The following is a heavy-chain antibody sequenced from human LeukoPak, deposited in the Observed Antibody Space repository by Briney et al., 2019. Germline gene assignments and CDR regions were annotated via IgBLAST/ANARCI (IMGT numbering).Heavy chain of an antibody. J-gene: IGHJ5*02. CDR3: ARQLWLRGDWFDP. V-gene: IGHV5-51*01. D-gene: IGHD5-18*01. Sequence: GESLKISCKGSEYSFTSYWIGWVRQMPGKGLEWMGIIYPGDSDTRYSPSFQGQVTISADKSISTAYLQWSSLKASDTAMYYCARQLWLRGDWFDPWGQGTLVTVSS. CDR2: IYPGDSDT. CDR1: EYSFTSYW.